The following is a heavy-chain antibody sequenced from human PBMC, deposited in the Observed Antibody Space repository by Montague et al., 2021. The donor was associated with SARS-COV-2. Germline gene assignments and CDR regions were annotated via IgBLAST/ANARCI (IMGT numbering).Heavy chain of an antibody. CDR2: LYYTGST. J-gene: IGHJ5*02. CDR3: ARDSSSWYYWFDP. CDR1: GGSISSSSYY. D-gene: IGHD6-13*01. Sequence: SETLSLTCTVSGGSISSSSYYWGWIRQPPGKGLEWIGSLYYTGSTYYXPSLKSRVTISVDTSKNQFSLKLSSVTAADTAVYYCARDSSSWYYWFDPWGQGTLVTGSA. V-gene: IGHV4-39*01.